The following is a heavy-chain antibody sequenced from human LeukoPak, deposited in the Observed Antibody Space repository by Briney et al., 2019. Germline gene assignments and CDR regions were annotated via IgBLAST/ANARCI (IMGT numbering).Heavy chain of an antibody. CDR1: GFTFSSYA. Sequence: GRSLRLSCAASGFTFSSYAMHWVRQAPGKGLEWVAVISYDGSNKYYADSVKGRFTISRDNSKNTLYLQMNSLRAEDTAVFYCARGDLHYYDSTRRGFDIWGQGTMVTVSS. CDR2: ISYDGSNK. V-gene: IGHV3-30*04. D-gene: IGHD3-10*01. J-gene: IGHJ3*02. CDR3: ARGDLHYYDSTRRGFDI.